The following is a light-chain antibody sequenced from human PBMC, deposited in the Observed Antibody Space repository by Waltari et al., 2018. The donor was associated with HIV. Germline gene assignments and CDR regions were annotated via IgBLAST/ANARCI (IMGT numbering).Light chain of an antibody. CDR1: QSVSSY. CDR2: YAS. Sequence: EIVLTQSPATLSLSPGERATLSCRASQSVSSYLAWYQQKPGQAPRLLIYYASNRATAIPARFSGSGSGTDFTLTISSLEPEDFAVYYCQHRSSWPLTFGGGTKVEIK. CDR3: QHRSSWPLT. V-gene: IGKV3-11*01. J-gene: IGKJ4*01.